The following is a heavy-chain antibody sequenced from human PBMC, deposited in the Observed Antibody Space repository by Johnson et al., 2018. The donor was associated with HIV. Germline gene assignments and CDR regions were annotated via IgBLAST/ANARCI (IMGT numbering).Heavy chain of an antibody. CDR3: ARDPDPFREYHGDAFDI. CDR2: ISYDGSNK. Sequence: QMQLVESGGGVVQPGRSLRLSCAASGFTFSNYGMHWVRQAPGKGLEWVALISYDGSNKYYADSVKGRFTISRDSSKDTLYVQMNSLRGDDTAVYYCARDPDPFREYHGDAFDIWGQGTVVTVSS. V-gene: IGHV3-30*19. CDR1: GFTFSNYG. J-gene: IGHJ3*02. D-gene: IGHD3-10*01.